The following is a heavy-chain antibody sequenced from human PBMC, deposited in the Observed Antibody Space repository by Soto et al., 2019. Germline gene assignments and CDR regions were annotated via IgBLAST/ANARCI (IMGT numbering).Heavy chain of an antibody. CDR1: GFTLSSYW. Sequence: PGGSLRLSCAASGFTLSSYWMSWVRQAPGKGLEWVANIKQDGGEKYYVDSVKGRISISRDNAKNLLFLQMNSLGVEDTAVYYCARDRRVAAGLYYFDYWGQGTLVTVSS. V-gene: IGHV3-7*04. D-gene: IGHD6-13*01. CDR3: ARDRRVAAGLYYFDY. J-gene: IGHJ4*02. CDR2: IKQDGGEK.